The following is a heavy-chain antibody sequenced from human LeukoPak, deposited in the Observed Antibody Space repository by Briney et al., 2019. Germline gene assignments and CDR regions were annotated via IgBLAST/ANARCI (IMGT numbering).Heavy chain of an antibody. CDR3: ARIGLQLWPRGGYFDY. CDR1: GGSFSGYY. Sequence: SETLSLTCAVYGGSFSGYYWSWIRQPPGKGLEWIGEINHSGSTNYNPSLKSRVTISVDTSKNQFSLKLSSVTAADTAVYYCARIGLQLWPRGGYFDYWGQGTLVTVSS. CDR2: INHSGST. V-gene: IGHV4-34*01. J-gene: IGHJ4*02. D-gene: IGHD5-18*01.